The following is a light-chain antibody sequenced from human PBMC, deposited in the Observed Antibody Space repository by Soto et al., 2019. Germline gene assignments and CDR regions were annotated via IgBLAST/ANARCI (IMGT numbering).Light chain of an antibody. CDR1: QTCRNW. CDR3: QHYISYPWT. CDR2: KAS. J-gene: IGKJ1*01. V-gene: IGKV1-5*03. Sequence: DIQRTQSPSTLSASVGDRVTITCRASQTCRNWLAWYQHKPGQAPKLLISKASSLESGVPSRFSGSGSGTEFTLTISRLQPDDFAHYYCQHYISYPWTFGQGTKVEIK.